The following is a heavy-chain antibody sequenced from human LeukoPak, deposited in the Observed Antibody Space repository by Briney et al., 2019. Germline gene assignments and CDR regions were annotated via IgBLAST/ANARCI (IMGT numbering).Heavy chain of an antibody. D-gene: IGHD1-26*01. V-gene: IGHV1-69*05. CDR2: IMPIFNTA. J-gene: IGHJ4*02. Sequence: SVKVSCKASGGTLRSYDISWVRQAPGQGLEWMGRIMPIFNTANYAQKFQGRVTMTRDMSTSTVYMELSSLRSEDTAVYYCARESAYSGSYLYWGQGTLVTVSS. CDR1: GGTLRSYD. CDR3: ARESAYSGSYLY.